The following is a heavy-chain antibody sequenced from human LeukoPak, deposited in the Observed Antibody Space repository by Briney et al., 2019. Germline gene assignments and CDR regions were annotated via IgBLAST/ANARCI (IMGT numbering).Heavy chain of an antibody. V-gene: IGHV4-30-4*08. CDR3: ARATPFGFGESFDY. CDR2: IYYSGST. J-gene: IGHJ4*02. D-gene: IGHD3-10*01. Sequence: PSENLSLTCTVSGGSISSGDYYWSWIRQPPGKGLEWIGYIYYSGSTYYNPSLKSRVTISVDTSKNQFSLKLSSVTAADTAVYYCARATPFGFGESFDYWGQGTLVTVSS. CDR1: GGSISSGDYY.